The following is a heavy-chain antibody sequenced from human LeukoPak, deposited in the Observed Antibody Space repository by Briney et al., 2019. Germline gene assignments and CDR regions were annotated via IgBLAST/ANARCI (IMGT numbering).Heavy chain of an antibody. CDR3: AKVGILGLVTYYFDY. J-gene: IGHJ4*02. V-gene: IGHV3-7*03. CDR2: IKQDGSEK. D-gene: IGHD3/OR15-3a*01. Sequence: GGSLRLSCAASGFTFSSYWMSWVRQAPGKGLEWVANIKQDGSEKYYLDSVKGRFTISRDNAKNSLYLQMNSLKAEDTAFYYCAKVGILGLVTYYFDYWGQGTLVTVSS. CDR1: GFTFSSYW.